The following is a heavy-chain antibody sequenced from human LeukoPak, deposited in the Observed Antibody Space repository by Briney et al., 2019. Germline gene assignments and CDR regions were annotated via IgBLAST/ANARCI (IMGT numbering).Heavy chain of an antibody. CDR1: TDSISSYY. V-gene: IGHV4-59*01. Sequence: PSETLSLTCTVSTDSISSYYWSWIRQPPGKGLEWIGCIYYRGTTNYNPSLKSRVTISVDTSKNQFPLKLNSVTAADTAVYYCARDVTCRGGSCYSRWFDPWGQGTLVTVSS. D-gene: IGHD2-15*01. CDR3: ARDVTCRGGSCYSRWFDP. J-gene: IGHJ5*02. CDR2: IYYRGTT.